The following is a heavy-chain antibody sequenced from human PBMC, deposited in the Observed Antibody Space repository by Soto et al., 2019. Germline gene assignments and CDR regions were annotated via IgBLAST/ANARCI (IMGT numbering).Heavy chain of an antibody. V-gene: IGHV3-23*01. D-gene: IGHD1-26*01. CDR3: AKDRFGIGGLVDY. J-gene: IGHJ4*02. CDR2: ISGSGDKT. Sequence: PGGSLRLSCAASGLIFSDYAMSWVRQAPGKGLECVACISGSGDKTFYADSVKGRFTISRDNSKNTVSLHMNSLRVDDTAVYFCAKDRFGIGGLVDYCGPGTPVTVSS. CDR1: GLIFSDYA.